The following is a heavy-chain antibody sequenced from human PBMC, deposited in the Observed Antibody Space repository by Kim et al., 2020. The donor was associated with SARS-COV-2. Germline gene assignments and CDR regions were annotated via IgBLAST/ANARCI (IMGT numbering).Heavy chain of an antibody. Sequence: YAAPVKGRFTISREDSKNTLYLQMNSLKTEDTAVYYCTTDGGTGSNPFDYWGQGTLVTVSS. V-gene: IGHV3-15*01. D-gene: IGHD3-16*01. CDR3: TTDGGTGSNPFDY. J-gene: IGHJ4*02.